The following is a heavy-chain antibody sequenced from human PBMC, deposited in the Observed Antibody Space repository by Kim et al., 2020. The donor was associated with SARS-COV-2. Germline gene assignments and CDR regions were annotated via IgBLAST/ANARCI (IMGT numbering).Heavy chain of an antibody. CDR2: INPNSGGT. CDR3: ARGSAYYYDSSGSDAFDI. CDR1: GYTFTGYY. D-gene: IGHD3-22*01. J-gene: IGHJ3*02. V-gene: IGHV1-2*02. Sequence: ASVKVSCKASGYTFTGYYMHWVRQAPGQGLEWMGWINPNSGGTNYAQKFQGRVTMTRDTSISTAYMELSRLRSDDTAVYYCARGSAYYYDSSGSDAFDIWGQGTMVTVSS.